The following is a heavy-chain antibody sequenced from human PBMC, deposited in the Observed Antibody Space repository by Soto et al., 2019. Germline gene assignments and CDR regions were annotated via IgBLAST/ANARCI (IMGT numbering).Heavy chain of an antibody. CDR1: GGSFSGYY. CDR3: ATSSGAAAGPWFDP. J-gene: IGHJ5*02. CDR2: INHSGST. D-gene: IGHD6-13*01. V-gene: IGHV4-34*01. Sequence: QVQLQQWGAGLLKPSETLSLTCAVYGGSFSGYYWSWIRQPPGKGLEWIGEINHSGSTNYNPSLKSRVPISVDTSKNQFSLKLSSVTAADTAVYYCATSSGAAAGPWFDPWGQGTLVTVSS.